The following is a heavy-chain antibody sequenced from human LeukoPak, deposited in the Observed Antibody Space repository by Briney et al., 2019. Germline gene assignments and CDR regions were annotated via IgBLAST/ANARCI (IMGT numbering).Heavy chain of an antibody. CDR2: IYYSGST. D-gene: IGHD5-12*01. V-gene: IGHV4-39*01. J-gene: IGHJ4*02. Sequence: SEALSLTCTVSGGSISSSSYYWGWIRQPPGKGLEWIGSIYYSGSTYYNPSLKSRVTISVDTSKNQFSLKLSSVTAADTAVYYCARSPNSGYDPFDYWGQGTLVTVSS. CDR1: GGSISSSSYY. CDR3: ARSPNSGYDPFDY.